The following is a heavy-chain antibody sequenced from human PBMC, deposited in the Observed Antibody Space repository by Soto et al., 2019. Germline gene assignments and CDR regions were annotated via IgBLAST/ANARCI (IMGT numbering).Heavy chain of an antibody. J-gene: IGHJ6*02. D-gene: IGHD6-19*01. V-gene: IGHV3-33*01. CDR2: IWYDGSNK. CDR3: AREIAVAVPFNYYYYHGMDV. Sequence: GGSLRLSCAASGFTFSSYGMHWVRQAPGKGLEWVAVIWYDGSNKYYADSVKGRFTISRDNSKNTLYLQMNSLRAEDTAVYYCAREIAVAVPFNYYYYHGMDVWGQGTTVTVSS. CDR1: GFTFSSYG.